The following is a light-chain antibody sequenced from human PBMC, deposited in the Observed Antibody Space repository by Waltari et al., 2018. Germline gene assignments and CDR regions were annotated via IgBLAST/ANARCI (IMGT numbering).Light chain of an antibody. V-gene: IGKV3-11*01. CDR2: DAS. CDR3: QQRSNWPPLT. Sequence: EIVLTQSPATLSFSPGERATLSCRVSQSVSSYLAWYQQKPGQAPRLLIYDASNRATRIPARFSGSGSGTDFTLTISSLEPEDFAVYYCQQRSNWPPLTFGGGTKVEIK. CDR1: QSVSSY. J-gene: IGKJ4*01.